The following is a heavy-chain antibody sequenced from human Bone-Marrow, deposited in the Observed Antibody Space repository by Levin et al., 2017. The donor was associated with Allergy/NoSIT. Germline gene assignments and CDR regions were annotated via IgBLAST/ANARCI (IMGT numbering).Heavy chain of an antibody. CDR3: ARTPDSASSSLDV. V-gene: IGHV3-74*01. CDR1: GFTLNTYW. CDR2: INSDGSTT. Sequence: ASVKVSCAASGFTLNTYWMNWVRQVPGKGLVWVSRINSDGSTTSYADSVEGRFTISRDNAKNTLYLQMNSLRAEDTSVYYCARTPDSASSSLDVWGRGTTVTVSS. D-gene: IGHD6-6*01. J-gene: IGHJ6*02.